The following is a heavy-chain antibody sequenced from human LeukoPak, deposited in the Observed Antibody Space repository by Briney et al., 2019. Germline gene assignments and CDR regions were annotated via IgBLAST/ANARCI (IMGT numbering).Heavy chain of an antibody. J-gene: IGHJ3*02. CDR2: IRGSGGST. CDR3: AKTPYSSSWLGAFDI. D-gene: IGHD6-13*01. CDR1: GFTFSSYA. V-gene: IGHV3-23*01. Sequence: GSLRLSCSASGFTFSSYAMSWVRQAPGKGLEWVSLIRGSGGSTYYADSVKGRFTISRDNSENTLSLQMNSLRAEDTAVYYCAKTPYSSSWLGAFDIWGQGTMVTVSS.